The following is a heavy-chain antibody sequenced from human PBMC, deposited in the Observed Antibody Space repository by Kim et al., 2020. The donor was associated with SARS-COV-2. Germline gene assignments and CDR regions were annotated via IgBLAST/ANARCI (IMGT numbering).Heavy chain of an antibody. J-gene: IGHJ6*02. V-gene: IGHV1-69*13. CDR3: ARHEVSCSGGACYSDHYHGMDV. Sequence: SVKVSCKASGGTITNYAISWVRQAPGQGLEWMGGIIPIFRTAKLAQRFQGRLTITADESTSTAYMGLSSLRSEDTAVYYCARHEVSCSGGACYSDHYHGMDVWGQGPRSPSP. CDR1: GGTITNYA. CDR2: IIPIFRTA. D-gene: IGHD2-15*01.